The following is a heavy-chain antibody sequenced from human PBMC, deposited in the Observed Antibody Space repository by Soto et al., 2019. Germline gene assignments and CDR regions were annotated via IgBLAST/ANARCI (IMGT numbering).Heavy chain of an antibody. D-gene: IGHD4-17*01. Sequence: QITLKESGPTLVKPTQTLTLTCTFSGFSLSTSGVGVGWIRQPPGKALEWLALTYWDDDKRYSPSLKSRLTITKDTSKYQVVLTMTNMDPVGTATYYCAHRQRTVYFDYWGQGTLVTVSS. CDR3: AHRQRTVYFDY. V-gene: IGHV2-5*02. J-gene: IGHJ4*02. CDR2: TYWDDDK. CDR1: GFSLSTSGVG.